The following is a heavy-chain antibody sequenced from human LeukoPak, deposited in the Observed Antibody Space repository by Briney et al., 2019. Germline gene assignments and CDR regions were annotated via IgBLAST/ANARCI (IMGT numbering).Heavy chain of an antibody. CDR3: ARTADGSGSYSDY. Sequence: SQTLSLTCAVSGGSISSSGYYCSWIRQPRGEGLGWIGYIYYSGSTYYNPSLKSRVTISVDTSKNQFSLKLSSVTAAGTAVYYCARTADGSGSYSDYWGEGTLGTPSS. CDR1: GGSISSSGYY. J-gene: IGHJ4*02. V-gene: IGHV4-31*11. D-gene: IGHD3-10*01. CDR2: IYYSGST.